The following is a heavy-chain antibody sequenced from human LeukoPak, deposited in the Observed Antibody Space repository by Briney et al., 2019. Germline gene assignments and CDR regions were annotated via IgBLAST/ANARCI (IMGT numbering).Heavy chain of an antibody. V-gene: IGHV3-7*01. D-gene: IGHD2-21*02. Sequence: PGGSLRLSCAASGFTFSSYWMSWVRQAPGKGLEWVANIKQDGSEKYYVDSVKGRFTISRDNAKNTLYLQMNSLRAEDTAVYFCASATYCGGDCSFDYWGQGTLVTVSS. J-gene: IGHJ4*02. CDR3: ASATYCGGDCSFDY. CDR2: IKQDGSEK. CDR1: GFTFSSYW.